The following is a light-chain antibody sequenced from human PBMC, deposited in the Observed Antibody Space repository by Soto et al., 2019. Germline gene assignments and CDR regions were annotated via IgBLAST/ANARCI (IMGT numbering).Light chain of an antibody. Sequence: QSVLTQPPSVSGAPGQRVTISCTGSGSNIGAGYDVHWYQQLPGTAPKLLIYGNSNRPSGVPDRFSGSKSGTSASLAITGLQAEDEADYYCQSYDSSQSGPGVFGGGTKVTVL. CDR3: QSYDSSQSGPGV. CDR1: GSNIGAGYD. V-gene: IGLV1-40*01. J-gene: IGLJ3*02. CDR2: GNS.